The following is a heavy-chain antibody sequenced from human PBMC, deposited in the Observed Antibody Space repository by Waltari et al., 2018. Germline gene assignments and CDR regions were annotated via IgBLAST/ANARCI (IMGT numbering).Heavy chain of an antibody. V-gene: IGHV3-23*01. CDR3: AKDSHYYGSGSYCHY. J-gene: IGHJ4*02. CDR2: ISGSGGST. Sequence: EVQLLESGGGLVQPGGSLRLSCAASGFTFSSYAMSWVRQAPGKGLEWVSAISGSGGSTYYADSVKGRFTISRDNSKNTLYLQRNSLRAEDTAVYYCAKDSHYYGSGSYCHYWGQGTLVTVSS. CDR1: GFTFSSYA. D-gene: IGHD3-10*01.